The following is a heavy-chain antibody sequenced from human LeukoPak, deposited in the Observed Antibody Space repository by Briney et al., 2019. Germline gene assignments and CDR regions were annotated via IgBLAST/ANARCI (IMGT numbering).Heavy chain of an antibody. D-gene: IGHD6-13*01. Sequence: PPGRSLRLSCAASGFTFSSYGMHWVRQAPGKGLEWVAVIWYDGSNKYCADSVKGRFTISRDNSKNTLYLQMNSLRAEDTAVYYCARRAHLIAHNRPEYYFDYWGQGTLVTVSS. J-gene: IGHJ4*02. V-gene: IGHV3-33*01. CDR2: IWYDGSNK. CDR1: GFTFSSYG. CDR3: ARRAHLIAHNRPEYYFDY.